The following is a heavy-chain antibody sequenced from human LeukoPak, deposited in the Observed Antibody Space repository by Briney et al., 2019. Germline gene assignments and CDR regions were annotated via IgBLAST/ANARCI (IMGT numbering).Heavy chain of an antibody. Sequence: PGGSLRLSCAASGFTFSSYSMNWVRQAPGKGLEWVSSISSSSSYIYYADSVKGRFTISRDNAKNSLYLQMNSLRAEDTAVYYCARDNSYDSSVLGYWGQGTLVTVSS. V-gene: IGHV3-21*01. CDR1: GFTFSSYS. CDR2: ISSSSSYI. J-gene: IGHJ4*02. CDR3: ARDNSYDSSVLGY. D-gene: IGHD3-22*01.